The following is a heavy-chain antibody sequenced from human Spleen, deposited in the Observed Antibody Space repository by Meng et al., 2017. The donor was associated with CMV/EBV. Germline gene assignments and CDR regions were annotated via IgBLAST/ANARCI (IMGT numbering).Heavy chain of an antibody. D-gene: IGHD6-19*01. J-gene: IGHJ6*02. CDR2: MNPNTGDT. V-gene: IGHV1-8*01. Sequence: ASVKVSCKASGYTFTTFDINWVRQVTGQGLEWMGWMNPNTGDTGFAQKFQGRVTMTRDTSISTAYLELSSLRSDDTAVYYCAAGYGSGWVLPPHYYPMDVWGQGTTVTVSS. CDR3: AAGYGSGWVLPPHYYPMDV. CDR1: GYTFTTFD.